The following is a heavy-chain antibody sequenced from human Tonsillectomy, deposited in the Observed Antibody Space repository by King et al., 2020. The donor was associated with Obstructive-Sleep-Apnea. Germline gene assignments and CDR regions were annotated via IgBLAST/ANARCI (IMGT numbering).Heavy chain of an antibody. J-gene: IGHJ4*02. Sequence: LQLQESGPGLVKPSETLSLTCTVSGGSISSSSYYWGWIRQPPGKGLEWIGSIYFSGSTYYNPSLKGRVTISVDTSKNQFSLKLSSVTAADTAVYYCARWGYSSSWYGFDYWGQGTLVTVSS. V-gene: IGHV4-39*07. CDR3: ARWGYSSSWYGFDY. CDR2: IYFSGST. D-gene: IGHD6-13*01. CDR1: GGSISSSSYY.